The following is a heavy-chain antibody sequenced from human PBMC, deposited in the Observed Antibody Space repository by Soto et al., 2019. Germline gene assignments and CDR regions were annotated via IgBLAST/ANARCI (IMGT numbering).Heavy chain of an antibody. D-gene: IGHD2-21*02. Sequence: GGSLRLSCAASGFNVNSDYMNWVRQTPGKGLEWVASIYSGETTYYADSVRGRFTISSDKSKNTLYFQLSSLRVEDTAVYYCTRDGRGLGRLSLFEYWGQGVLVTVSS. CDR1: GFNVNSDY. V-gene: IGHV3-53*01. CDR2: IYSGETT. J-gene: IGHJ4*02. CDR3: TRDGRGLGRLSLFEY.